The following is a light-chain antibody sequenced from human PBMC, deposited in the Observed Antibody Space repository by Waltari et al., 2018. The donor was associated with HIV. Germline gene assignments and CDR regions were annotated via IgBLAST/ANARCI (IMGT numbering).Light chain of an antibody. CDR2: RSR. CDR1: SSNIGSHN. CDR3: AAWDDSLNAYV. Sequence: YVLTQPPSASGTPGQRVTISCSGSSSNIGSHNVNWYRQFPGTAPKLLIYRSRERPSGVPDRFSGSDSGTSGSLAINGLQSEDDAHYYCAAWDDSLNAYVFGTGTKVTVL. V-gene: IGLV1-44*01. J-gene: IGLJ1*01.